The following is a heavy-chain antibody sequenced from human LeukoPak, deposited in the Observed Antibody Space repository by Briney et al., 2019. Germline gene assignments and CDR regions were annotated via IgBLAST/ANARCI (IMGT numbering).Heavy chain of an antibody. Sequence: SETLSLTCAVYGGSFSGYYWSWIRQPPGKGLEWIGEINHSGSTNYNPSLKSRVTISVDTSKNQFSLKLSSVTAADTAVYYCARHGPRFLEWLLSNWFDPWGQGTLVTVSS. V-gene: IGHV4-34*01. CDR1: GGSFSGYY. D-gene: IGHD3-3*01. CDR3: ARHGPRFLEWLLSNWFDP. CDR2: INHSGST. J-gene: IGHJ5*02.